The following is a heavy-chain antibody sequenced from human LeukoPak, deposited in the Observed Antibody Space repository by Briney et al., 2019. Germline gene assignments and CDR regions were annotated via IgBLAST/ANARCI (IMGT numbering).Heavy chain of an antibody. CDR3: ARLLRAGGGAYDY. V-gene: IGHV4-59*01. D-gene: IGHD1-26*01. CDR1: GGSINNYY. CDR2: IYYSGST. J-gene: IGHJ4*02. Sequence: PSETLSLTCTVSGGSINNYYWSWIRQPPGKGLEWIGYIYYSGSTNYNPSLKSRVTISVDTSKNQFSLKLSSVTAADTAVYYCARLLRAGGGAYDYWGQGTLVTVSS.